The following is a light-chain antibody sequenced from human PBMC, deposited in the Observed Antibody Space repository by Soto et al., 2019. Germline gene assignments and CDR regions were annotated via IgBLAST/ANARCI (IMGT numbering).Light chain of an antibody. CDR1: QVISTY. CDR2: AAS. Sequence: DIQMTQSPSSLSASVGDRVTITCRASQVISTYLNWYQQKPGKAPKVLIYAASSLQSGVPSRFSGSGSETDFTLTISSLQPEDFATYSCQQSNSITWTFGQGTKVEIK. V-gene: IGKV1-39*01. CDR3: QQSNSITWT. J-gene: IGKJ1*01.